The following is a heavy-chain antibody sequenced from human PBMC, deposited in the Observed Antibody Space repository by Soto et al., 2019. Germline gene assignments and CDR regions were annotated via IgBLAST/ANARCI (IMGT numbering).Heavy chain of an antibody. J-gene: IGHJ6*03. CDR2: MNPNSGNT. Sequence: ASVKVSCKASGYTFTSYDINWVRQATGQGLEWMGWMNPNSGNTGYAQKFQGRVTMTRNTSIITAYMELSSLRSEETAVYSCARGESGVRYYYYYYMDVWGKGTTVTVSX. CDR1: GYTFTSYD. V-gene: IGHV1-8*01. D-gene: IGHD3-10*01. CDR3: ARGESGVRYYYYYYMDV.